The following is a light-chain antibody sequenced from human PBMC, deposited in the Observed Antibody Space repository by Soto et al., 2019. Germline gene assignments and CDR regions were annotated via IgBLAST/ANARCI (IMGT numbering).Light chain of an antibody. CDR2: GAS. V-gene: IGKV3-11*01. J-gene: IGKJ4*01. Sequence: EIVLTQSPATLSLSPGERATLSCRASQSLRSHLVWYQQKPGRAPRLLIYGASYRAPGVPARFSGSESGTAFSLTISRLEPEDVAVYYCQHRAAWPITFGGGTKVEIK. CDR3: QHRAAWPIT. CDR1: QSLRSH.